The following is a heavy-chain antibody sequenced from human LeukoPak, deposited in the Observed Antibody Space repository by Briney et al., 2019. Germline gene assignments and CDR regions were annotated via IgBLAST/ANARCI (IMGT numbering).Heavy chain of an antibody. V-gene: IGHV4-34*01. CDR3: ARVGSTSSPWLDY. D-gene: IGHD2-2*01. CDR1: GGSFSGYY. Sequence: SETLSLTCAVYGGSFSGYYWSWIRQPPGKGLEWIGEINHSGSTNYNPSLKSRVTISVDTSKNQFSLKLSSVTAADTAVYYCARVGSTSSPWLDYWGQGTLVTVSS. CDR2: INHSGST. J-gene: IGHJ4*02.